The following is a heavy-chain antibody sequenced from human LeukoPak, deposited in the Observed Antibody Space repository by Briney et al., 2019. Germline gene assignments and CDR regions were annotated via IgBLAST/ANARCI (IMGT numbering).Heavy chain of an antibody. J-gene: IGHJ4*02. Sequence: GGSLRLSCAASGFTFSDYYMSWVRQAPGKGLEWVSSISSSSSYIYYADSVKGRFTISRDNAKNSLYLQMNSLRAEDTAVYYCARLAYYYDSSGYYSDYWGQGTLVTVSS. D-gene: IGHD3-22*01. CDR2: ISSSSSYI. CDR3: ARLAYYYDSSGYYSDY. V-gene: IGHV3-21*01. CDR1: GFTFSDYY.